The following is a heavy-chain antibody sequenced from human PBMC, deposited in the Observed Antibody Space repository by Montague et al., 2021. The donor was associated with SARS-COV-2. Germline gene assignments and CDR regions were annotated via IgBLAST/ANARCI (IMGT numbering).Heavy chain of an antibody. CDR3: AKVGSSWYHGYYYGMDV. D-gene: IGHD6-13*01. J-gene: IGHJ6*02. CDR2: ISGSGGSP. CDR1: GFTFSSYA. V-gene: IGHV3-23*01. Sequence: SLRLSCGAFGFTFSSYAMSWVRQAPGKGLEWVSAISGSGGSPYYXDSXKGRFTISRDNSKNTLYLQMNSLRAEDTAVYYCAKVGSSWYHGYYYGMDVWGQGTTVTVSS.